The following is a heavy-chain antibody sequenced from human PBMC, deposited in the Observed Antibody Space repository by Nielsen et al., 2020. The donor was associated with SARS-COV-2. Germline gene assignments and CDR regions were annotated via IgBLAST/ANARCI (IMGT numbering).Heavy chain of an antibody. J-gene: IGHJ4*02. D-gene: IGHD3-10*01. V-gene: IGHV3-33*01. Sequence: GESLKISCAASGFTFSSYGMHWVRQAPGKGLEWVAVIWYDGSNKYYADSVKGRFTISRDNSKNTLYLQMNSLRAEDTAVYYCARAGLGYYGSGSYYKFHYWGQGTLVTVSS. CDR2: IWYDGSNK. CDR3: ARAGLGYYGSGSYYKFHY. CDR1: GFTFSSYG.